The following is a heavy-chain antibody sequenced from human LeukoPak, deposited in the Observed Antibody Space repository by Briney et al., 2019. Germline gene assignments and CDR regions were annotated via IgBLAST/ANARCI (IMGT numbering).Heavy chain of an antibody. J-gene: IGHJ6*03. V-gene: IGHV4-61*02. Sequence: SQTLSLTCTVSGDSISSGDYYWSSVRQPAGKGLEWLGRVSSSGSTNYNPSLKSRVTISVDTSKNQLSLKMSSVTAADTAVYYCARVEEGYGSGRRENYYYYYMDVWGKGTTVTISS. CDR2: VSSSGST. CDR3: ARVEEGYGSGRRENYYYYYMDV. D-gene: IGHD3-10*01. CDR1: GDSISSGDYY.